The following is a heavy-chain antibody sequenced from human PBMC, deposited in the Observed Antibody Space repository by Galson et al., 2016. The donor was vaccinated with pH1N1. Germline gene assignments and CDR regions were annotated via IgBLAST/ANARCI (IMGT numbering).Heavy chain of an antibody. J-gene: IGHJ3*01. D-gene: IGHD3-10*01. Sequence: SLRLSCAASGFTFSTYEMSWARQAPGKGLEWVAFISSSGSALYYAYSVEGRFTISRENARNSLYIQMNSLRAEETAVYYCARDTSGHATRPHGAFEFWGQGTMVTVSS. CDR1: GFTFSTYE. V-gene: IGHV3-48*03. CDR2: ISSSGSAL. CDR3: ARDTSGHATRPHGAFEF.